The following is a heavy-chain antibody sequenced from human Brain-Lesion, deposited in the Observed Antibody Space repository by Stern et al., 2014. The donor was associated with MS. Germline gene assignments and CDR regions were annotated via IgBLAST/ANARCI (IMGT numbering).Heavy chain of an antibody. CDR3: ARGSREVLLPRFYFDY. V-gene: IGHV4-31*03. Sequence: DQLVESGPGLVKPSQTLSLTCTVSGGSISSGNYYWSWIRQHPGKGLGWIGSIYHSGSTYYNPPLKSRVTTSIDTSKNQFSLKLSSVTAADTAVYYCARGSREVLLPRFYFDYWGQGTLVTVSS. CDR2: IYHSGST. D-gene: IGHD3-3*01. CDR1: GGSISSGNYY. J-gene: IGHJ4*02.